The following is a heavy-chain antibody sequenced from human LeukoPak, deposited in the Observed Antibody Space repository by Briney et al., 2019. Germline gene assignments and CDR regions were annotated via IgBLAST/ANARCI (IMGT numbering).Heavy chain of an antibody. J-gene: IGHJ6*03. V-gene: IGHV4-59*01. D-gene: IGHD2-15*01. CDR3: ARRSVVVGYYYMDV. CDR1: GGSISSYY. Sequence: SETLSLTCTVSGGSISSYYWSWIRQPPGKGLEWIGYIYYSGSTNYNPSLKSRVTISVDTSKNQFSLKLSSVTAADTAVYYCARRSVVVGYYYMDVWGKGTTVTISS. CDR2: IYYSGST.